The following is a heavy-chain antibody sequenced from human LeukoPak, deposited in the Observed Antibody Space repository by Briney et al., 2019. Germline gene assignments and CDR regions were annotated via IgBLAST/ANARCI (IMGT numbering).Heavy chain of an antibody. CDR1: GGTFSSYA. CDR2: IIPIFGTA. V-gene: IGHV1-69*01. J-gene: IGHJ6*02. D-gene: IGHD6-19*01. CDR3: ARGDGIAVAYYYYYGMDV. Sequence: SVKVSCKASGGTFSSYAISWVRQAPGQGLEWMGGIIPIFGTANYAQKFQGRVTITADESTSTAYMELSGLRSEDTAVYYCARGDGIAVAYYYYYGMDVWGQGTTVTVSS.